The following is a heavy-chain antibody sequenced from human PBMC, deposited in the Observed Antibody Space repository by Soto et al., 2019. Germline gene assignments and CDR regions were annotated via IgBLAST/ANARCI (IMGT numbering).Heavy chain of an antibody. D-gene: IGHD3-3*01. CDR3: ARAYYDFWSGDYYYYMDV. CDR2: INYSGSS. CDR1: GGSISSNY. V-gene: IGHV4-59*01. Sequence: ASETLSLTCTVSGGSISSNYWSWIRQPPGKGLEWIGYINYSGSSNYNPSLKSRVTISVDTSKNQFSLKLSSVTAADTAVYYCARAYYDFWSGDYYYYMDVWGKGTTVTVSS. J-gene: IGHJ6*03.